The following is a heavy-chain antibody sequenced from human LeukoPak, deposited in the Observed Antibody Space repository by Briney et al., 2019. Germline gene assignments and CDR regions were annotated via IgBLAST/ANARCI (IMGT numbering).Heavy chain of an antibody. CDR1: GFAFSSYW. D-gene: IGHD3-16*01. V-gene: IGHV3-7*03. Sequence: GGSLRLSCAASGFAFSSYWMNWARQAPGKGLEWVASINHNGNVNYYVDSVKGRFTISRDNAKNSLYLQMGNLRAEDTAVYFCARGGGLDVWGQGATVTVSS. J-gene: IGHJ6*02. CDR3: ARGGGLDV. CDR2: INHNGNVN.